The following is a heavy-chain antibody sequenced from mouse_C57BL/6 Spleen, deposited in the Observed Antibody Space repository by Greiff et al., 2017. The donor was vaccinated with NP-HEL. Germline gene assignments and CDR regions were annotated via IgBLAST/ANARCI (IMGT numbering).Heavy chain of an antibody. CDR3: ARDWERGYWYFDV. CDR1: GFTFSSYA. V-gene: IGHV5-4*01. CDR2: ISDGGSYT. J-gene: IGHJ1*03. D-gene: IGHD4-1*01. Sequence: EVKLVESGGGLVKPGGSLKLSCAASGFTFSSYAMSWVRQTPEKRLEWVATISDGGSYTYYPDNVKGRFTISRDNAKNNLYLQMSHLKSEDTAMYYCARDWERGYWYFDVWGTGTTVTVSS.